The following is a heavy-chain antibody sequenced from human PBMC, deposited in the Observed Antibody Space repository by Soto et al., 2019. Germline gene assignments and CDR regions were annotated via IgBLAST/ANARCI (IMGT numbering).Heavy chain of an antibody. D-gene: IGHD2-8*01. CDR3: ALLGYCTNGVCYQPYYYGMDV. V-gene: IGHV1-8*01. CDR2: MNPNSGNT. Sequence: ASVKVSCKASGYTFTSYDINWVRQATGQGLEWMGWMNPNSGNTGYAQKFQGRVTMTRNTSISTAYMELSSLRSEDTAVYYCALLGYCTNGVCYQPYYYGMDVWGQGTTLTVSS. J-gene: IGHJ6*02. CDR1: GYTFTSYD.